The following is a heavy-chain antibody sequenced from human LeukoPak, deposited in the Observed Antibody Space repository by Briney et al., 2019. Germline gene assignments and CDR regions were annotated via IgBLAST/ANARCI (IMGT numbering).Heavy chain of an antibody. CDR1: GFTFSNYD. V-gene: IGHV3-13*01. CDR3: ARGGRGYYVDAFDI. Sequence: PGGSLRLSCAASGFTFSNYDMHWVRQATGKGLEGVSAIGTAGDTYYPGSVKGRFTISRENAKNSLYLQMNSLRAGDTAVYYCARGGRGYYVDAFDIWGQGTMVTVSS. J-gene: IGHJ3*02. CDR2: IGTAGDT. D-gene: IGHD3-22*01.